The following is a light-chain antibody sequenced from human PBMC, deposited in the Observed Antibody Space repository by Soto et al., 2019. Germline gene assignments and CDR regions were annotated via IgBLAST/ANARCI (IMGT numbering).Light chain of an antibody. V-gene: IGLV1-44*01. Sequence: QSVLTQPPSASGTPGQRVTLSCSGSSSNIGSNPVNWYQQLPGTAPKLLIYTNNQRPSGVPDRFSGSKSDTSASLAISGLQSEDEADYYCAAWDDSLNGRVFGGGTKVTVL. CDR1: SSNIGSNP. CDR2: TNN. CDR3: AAWDDSLNGRV. J-gene: IGLJ3*02.